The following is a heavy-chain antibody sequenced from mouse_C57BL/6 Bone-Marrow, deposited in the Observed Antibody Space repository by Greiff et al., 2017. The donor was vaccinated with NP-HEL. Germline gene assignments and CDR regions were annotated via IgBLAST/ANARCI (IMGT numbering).Heavy chain of an antibody. J-gene: IGHJ2*01. CDR3: AGSITTVVERDY. D-gene: IGHD1-1*01. Sequence: QVQLQQPGAELVKPGASVKMSCKASGYTFTSYWITWVKQRPGQGLEWIGDIYPGSGSTNYNEKFKSKATLTVDTSSSTAYMQLSSLTSEDSAVYYCAGSITTVVERDYWGQGTTLTVSS. V-gene: IGHV1-55*01. CDR2: IYPGSGST. CDR1: GYTFTSYW.